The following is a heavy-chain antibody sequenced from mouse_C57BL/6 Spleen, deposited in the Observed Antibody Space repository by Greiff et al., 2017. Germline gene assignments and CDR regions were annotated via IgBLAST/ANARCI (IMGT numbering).Heavy chain of an antibody. CDR2: ISSGSSTI. J-gene: IGHJ4*01. D-gene: IGHD1-1*01. CDR1: GFTFSDYG. Sequence: EVKLEESGGGLVKPGGSLKLSCAASGFTFSDYGMHWVRQAPEKGLEWVAYISSGSSTIYYADTVKGRFTISRDNAKNTLFLQMTSLRSEDTAMYYCARIITTVVAEDAMDYWGQGTSVTVSS. CDR3: ARIITTVVAEDAMDY. V-gene: IGHV5-17*01.